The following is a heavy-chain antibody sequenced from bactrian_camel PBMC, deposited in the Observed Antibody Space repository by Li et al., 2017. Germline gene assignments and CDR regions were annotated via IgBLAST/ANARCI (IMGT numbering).Heavy chain of an antibody. CDR1: GYTHAIYC. J-gene: IGHJ4*01. D-gene: IGHD3*01. Sequence: HVQLVESGGGSVQAGGSLRLSCAASGYTHAIYCMAWFRQAPGREREEVAAIDSDGGTSYADSVQGRFTISQDNAKSTLSLQMNSLKPEDTAMYYCAADNANWGPSGSWCRGEYNYWGQGTQVTVS. CDR3: AADNANWGPSGSWCRGEYNY. V-gene: IGHV3S53*01. CDR2: IDSDGGT.